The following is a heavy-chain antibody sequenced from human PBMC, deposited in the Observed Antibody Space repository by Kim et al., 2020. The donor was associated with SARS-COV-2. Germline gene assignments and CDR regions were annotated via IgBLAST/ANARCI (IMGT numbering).Heavy chain of an antibody. CDR2: ITGWGDTT. CDR3: AKDLRGGSILRYFDY. Sequence: GGSLRLSCAASGFVFTNYIMTWVRQVPGKGLEWVSSITGWGDTTYYADSVKGRFTISRDNSKNTLYLQMSSLRADDTAVYYCAKDLRGGSILRYFDYWGQGALVTVSS. J-gene: IGHJ4*02. CDR1: GFVFTNYI. D-gene: IGHD3-9*01. V-gene: IGHV3-23*01.